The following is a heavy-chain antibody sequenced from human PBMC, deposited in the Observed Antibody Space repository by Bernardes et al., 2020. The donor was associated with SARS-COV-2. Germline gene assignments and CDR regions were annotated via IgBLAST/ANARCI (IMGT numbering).Heavy chain of an antibody. V-gene: IGHV3-23*01. J-gene: IGHJ4*02. CDR1: GFTFRYSP. CDR3: ATKKAPPGVLEYNHGPENN. Sequence: GGSLRLSCAASGFTFRYSPMSWVRQAPGKGLEWVAGIGASGYSTYYADSVRGRFSISRDNSKNTLYLQMNNLRGEDTAVYFCATKKAPPGVLEYNHGPENNWGQGNLVTVSA. CDR2: IGASGYST. D-gene: IGHD5-18*01.